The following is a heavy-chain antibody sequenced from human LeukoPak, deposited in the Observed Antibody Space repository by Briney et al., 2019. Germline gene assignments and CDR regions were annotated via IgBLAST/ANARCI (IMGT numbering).Heavy chain of an antibody. CDR2: ISSSSSYI. D-gene: IGHD2-8*01. J-gene: IGHJ6*03. Sequence: GGSLRLSCVASGFTFSSYNMNWVRQAPGKGLEWVSSISSSSSYIYYADSVKGRFTISRDNAKNSLYLQMNSLRAEDTAVYYCARHVRMVYNYYYYMDVWGKGTTVTVSS. CDR3: ARHVRMVYNYYYYMDV. CDR1: GFTFSSYN. V-gene: IGHV3-21*01.